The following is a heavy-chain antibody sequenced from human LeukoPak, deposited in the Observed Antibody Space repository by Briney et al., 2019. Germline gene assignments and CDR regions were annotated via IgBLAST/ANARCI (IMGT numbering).Heavy chain of an antibody. Sequence: SETLSLTCTVSGGSISSYYWRWIRQPAGKGLEWIGRIYTSGSTNYNPSLKSRGTMSVDTSKNQFSLKLSSVTAADTAVYYCASGYYDTSGYSLFELWGQGTLITVSS. CDR3: ASGYYDTSGYSLFEL. D-gene: IGHD3-22*01. J-gene: IGHJ4*02. CDR1: GGSISSYY. CDR2: IYTSGST. V-gene: IGHV4-4*07.